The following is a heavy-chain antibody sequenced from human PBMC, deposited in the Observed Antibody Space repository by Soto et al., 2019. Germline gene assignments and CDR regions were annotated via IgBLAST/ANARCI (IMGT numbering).Heavy chain of an antibody. CDR1: GYTFTDYD. CDR2: MSHDSGKA. Sequence: QVQVVQSRAEVKKPGASVRVSCKTSGYTFTDYDINWVRQATGQGLEWMGWMSHDSGKAGYAQQFQGRVTMTRNTSISTAYMELSSLRSEDTAVYYCEVTTGYWGQGTMVTVSS. J-gene: IGHJ4*02. V-gene: IGHV1-8*01. CDR3: EVTTGY. D-gene: IGHD2-21*02.